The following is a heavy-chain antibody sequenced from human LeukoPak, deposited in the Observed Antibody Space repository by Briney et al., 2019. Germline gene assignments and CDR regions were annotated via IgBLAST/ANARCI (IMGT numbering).Heavy chain of an antibody. J-gene: IGHJ3*02. CDR3: AKDPRAVAGTQSAFDI. Sequence: GRSLRLSCAASGFTFDDYAMHWVRQAPGKGLEWVSGISWNSGSIGYADSVKGRFTISRDNAKNSLYLQMNSLRAEDTALYYCAKDPRAVAGTQSAFDIWGQGTMVTVSS. D-gene: IGHD6-19*01. CDR1: GFTFDDYA. V-gene: IGHV3-9*01. CDR2: ISWNSGSI.